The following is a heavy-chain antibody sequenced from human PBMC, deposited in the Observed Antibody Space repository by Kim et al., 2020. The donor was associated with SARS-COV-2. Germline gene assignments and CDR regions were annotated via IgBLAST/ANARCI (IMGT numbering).Heavy chain of an antibody. V-gene: IGHV5-51*01. CDR1: GYSFTSYW. Sequence: GESLKISCKGSGYSFTSYWIGWVRQMPGKGLEWMGIIYPGDSDTRYSPSFQGQVTISADKSISTAYLQWSSLKASDTAMYYCARAATFGGSYGEPTPKYYYYGMDVWGQGTTVTVSS. CDR2: IYPGDSDT. CDR3: ARAATFGGSYGEPTPKYYYYGMDV. J-gene: IGHJ6*02. D-gene: IGHD1-26*01.